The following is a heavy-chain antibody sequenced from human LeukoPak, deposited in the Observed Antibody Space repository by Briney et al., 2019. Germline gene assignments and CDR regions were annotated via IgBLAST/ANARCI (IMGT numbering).Heavy chain of an antibody. Sequence: GESLQISCKGSGYSFTSYWIGWVRQMPGKGLEGMGIIYPVDSDTRYSPSFQGQVTISADKSISTAYLQWSSLKASDTAMYYCARQYSSRWSRWFDPWGQGTLVTVSS. CDR1: GYSFTSYW. D-gene: IGHD6-13*01. CDR2: IYPVDSDT. V-gene: IGHV5-51*01. CDR3: ARQYSSRWSRWFDP. J-gene: IGHJ5*02.